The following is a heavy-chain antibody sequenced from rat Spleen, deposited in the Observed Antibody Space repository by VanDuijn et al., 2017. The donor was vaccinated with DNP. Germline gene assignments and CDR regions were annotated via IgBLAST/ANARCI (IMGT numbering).Heavy chain of an antibody. Sequence: EVQLVESDGGFVQPGRSQKLSCAASGFTFSDYYMAWVRQAPKKGLEWVASISYEGSSTYYGDSVKGRFTISRDDAKSTLYLQMDSLRSEDTATYYCARRGRSPFTYWGQGTLVTVSS. CDR2: ISYEGSST. J-gene: IGHJ3*01. CDR1: GFTFSDYY. V-gene: IGHV5-22*01. CDR3: ARRGRSPFTY. D-gene: IGHD3-1*01.